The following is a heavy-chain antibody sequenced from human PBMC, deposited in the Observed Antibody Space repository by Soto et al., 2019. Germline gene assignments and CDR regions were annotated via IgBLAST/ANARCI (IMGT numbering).Heavy chain of an antibody. D-gene: IGHD1-7*01. Sequence: VKVSCKASGVTFSSYAISWVRQAPGQGLEWMGGIIPIFGTANYAQKFQGRVTITADESTSTAYMELSSLRSEDTAVYYCAGPPELTRIYYYYGMDVWGQGTTVTVSS. J-gene: IGHJ6*02. CDR1: GVTFSSYA. CDR2: IIPIFGTA. CDR3: AGPPELTRIYYYYGMDV. V-gene: IGHV1-69*01.